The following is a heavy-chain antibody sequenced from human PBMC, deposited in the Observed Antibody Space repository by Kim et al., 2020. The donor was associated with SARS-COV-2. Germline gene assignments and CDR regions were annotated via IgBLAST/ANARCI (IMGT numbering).Heavy chain of an antibody. V-gene: IGHV3-20*03. J-gene: IGHJ3*02. CDR3: AKVSYSSRWDDAFDM. D-gene: IGHD6-13*01. Sequence: GDSVKGRFTISRDNGKNSLLLQMNSLRTEDTGLYYCAKVSYSSRWDDAFDMWGQGTMVTVSS.